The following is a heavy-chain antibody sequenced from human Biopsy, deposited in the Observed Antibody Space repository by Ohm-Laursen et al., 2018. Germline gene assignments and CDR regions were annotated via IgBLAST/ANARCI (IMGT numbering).Heavy chain of an antibody. CDR1: GFTFTKHA. V-gene: IGHV3-33*08. CDR3: ARDRLLYQYDSSGSDI. J-gene: IGHJ3*02. CDR2: IWYDGSIE. Sequence: RSLRLSCTATGFTFTKHAMNWVRQAPGKGLERVAVIWYDGSIEYYVDSVKGRFTISRDNYKNILYLQMNSLRVEDTAVYYCARDRLLYQYDSSGSDIWGQGTVVTVSS. D-gene: IGHD3-22*01.